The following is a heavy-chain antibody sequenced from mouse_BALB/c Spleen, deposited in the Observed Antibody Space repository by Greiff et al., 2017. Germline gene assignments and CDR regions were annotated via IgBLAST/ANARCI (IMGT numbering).Heavy chain of an antibody. Sequence: LVESGPELVKPGASVKMSCKASGYTFTSYVMHWVKQKPGQGLEWIGYINPYNDGTKYNEKFKGKATLTSDKSSSTAYMELSSLTSEDSAVYYCAKDPTLYAMDYWGQGTSVTVSS. CDR2: INPYNDGT. D-gene: IGHD1-1*01. CDR1: GYTFTSYV. CDR3: AKDPTLYAMDY. V-gene: IGHV1-14*01. J-gene: IGHJ4*01.